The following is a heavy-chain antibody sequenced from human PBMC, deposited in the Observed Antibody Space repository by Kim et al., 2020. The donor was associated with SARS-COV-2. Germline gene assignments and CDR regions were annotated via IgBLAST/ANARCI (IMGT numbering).Heavy chain of an antibody. CDR3: ARFCGGHCYEAFDI. CDR1: GYTFTTYA. Sequence: ASVKVSCKASGYTFTTYAISWVRQAPGQGLEWMGWISTSNGHTNYAHNLQGRVTITTDTSTATVYMELRSLRSDDTAMFYCARFCGGHCYEAFDIWGQGTMVTVSS. CDR2: ISTSNGHT. V-gene: IGHV1-18*01. D-gene: IGHD2-21*02. J-gene: IGHJ3*02.